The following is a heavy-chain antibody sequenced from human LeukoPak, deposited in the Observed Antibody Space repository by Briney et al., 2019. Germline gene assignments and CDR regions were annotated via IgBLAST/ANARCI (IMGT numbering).Heavy chain of an antibody. CDR2: IGGGDT. CDR3: AKDGQSFNSMYDYFDS. J-gene: IGHJ4*02. V-gene: IGHV3-23*01. D-gene: IGHD2-8*01. CDR1: GFTFRSFA. Sequence: GGSLRLSCSASGFTFRSFAISWVRQAPGKGLEWVSSIGGGDTHYADSVKGRFTISRDDSRSTVDLQMSSLRAEDTAVYYCAKDGQSFNSMYDYFDSWGQGTLVTVSS.